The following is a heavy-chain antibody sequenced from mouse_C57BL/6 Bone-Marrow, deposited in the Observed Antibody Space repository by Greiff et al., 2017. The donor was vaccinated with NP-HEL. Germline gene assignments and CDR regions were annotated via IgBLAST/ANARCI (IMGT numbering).Heavy chain of an antibody. J-gene: IGHJ2*01. Sequence: EVQLQQSGTVLARPGASVKMSCKTSGYTFTSYWMHWVKQRPGQGLEWIGAIYPGNSDTSYNQKFKGKAKLTAVTSASTAYMEVSSLTNWDSAVYYCTRGSPTMADYWGQGTTLTVSA. V-gene: IGHV1-5*01. D-gene: IGHD2-10*01. CDR2: IYPGNSDT. CDR3: TRGSPTMADY. CDR1: GYTFTSYW.